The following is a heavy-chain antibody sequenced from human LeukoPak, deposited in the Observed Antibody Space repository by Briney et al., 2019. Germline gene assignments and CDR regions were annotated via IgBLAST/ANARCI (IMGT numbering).Heavy chain of an antibody. J-gene: IGHJ3*02. CDR3: ARLDAFEVGSYVLPWFGDHSGDAFDI. CDR1: GYSFTSYW. CDR2: IYPGDSDT. V-gene: IGHV5-51*01. D-gene: IGHD3-10*01. Sequence: GESLKISCKGSGYSFTSYWIGWVRQMPGKGLEWMGIIYPGDSDTRYSPSFQGQVTISADKSISTAYLQWSSLKASDTAMYYCARLDAFEVGSYVLPWFGDHSGDAFDIWGQGTMVTVSS.